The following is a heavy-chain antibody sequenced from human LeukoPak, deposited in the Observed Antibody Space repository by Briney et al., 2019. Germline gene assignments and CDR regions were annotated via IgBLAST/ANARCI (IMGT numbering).Heavy chain of an antibody. J-gene: IGHJ5*02. D-gene: IGHD4-17*01. Sequence: SETLSLTCTVSGGSISSSSYYWGWIRQPPGKGREWIGSIYYSGSTYYNPSLKSRVTISVDTSKNQFSLKLSSVTAADTAVYYCARRGYGDYYWFDPWGQGTLVTVSS. V-gene: IGHV4-39*01. CDR3: ARRGYGDYYWFDP. CDR1: GGSISSSSYY. CDR2: IYYSGST.